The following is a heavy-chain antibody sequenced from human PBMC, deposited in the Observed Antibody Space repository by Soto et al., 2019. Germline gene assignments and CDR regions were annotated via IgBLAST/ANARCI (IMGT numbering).Heavy chain of an antibody. V-gene: IGHV4-30-2*01. CDR3: ARAAGYSSTWYYFDY. J-gene: IGHJ4*02. Sequence: QLQLQESGSGLVKPSQTLSLTCAVSGGSISSGGHSWSWIRRPPGQGLEWIGYIYQSGSTYYNPSLKSRVTISVDWSKNQVSLNLSSVTAADTAVYYCARAAGYSSTWYYFDYWGQGTLVTVSS. D-gene: IGHD6-13*01. CDR2: IYQSGST. CDR1: GGSISSGGHS.